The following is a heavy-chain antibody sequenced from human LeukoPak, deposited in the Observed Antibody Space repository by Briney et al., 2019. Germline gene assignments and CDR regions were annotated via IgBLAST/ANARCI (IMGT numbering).Heavy chain of an antibody. D-gene: IGHD3-22*01. CDR3: AKDRDSSGLHY. V-gene: IGHV3-30*18. CDR1: GFTFSSYG. J-gene: IGHJ4*02. Sequence: GRSLRLSCAASGFTFSSYGMHWVRQAPGKGLGRVAVISYDGSNKYYADSVNGRFTISRDNSKNTLYLQMNSLRAEDTAVYYCAKDRDSSGLHYWGQGTLVTVSS. CDR2: ISYDGSNK.